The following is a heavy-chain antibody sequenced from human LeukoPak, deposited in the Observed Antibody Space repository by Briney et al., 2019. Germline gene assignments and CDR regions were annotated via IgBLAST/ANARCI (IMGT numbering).Heavy chain of an antibody. CDR3: AKDAHYEFWSGLGAFDY. J-gene: IGHJ4*02. CDR1: GFTFSSYA. Sequence: GGSPRLSCAASGFTFSSYAMSWVRQAPGKGLEWVSAISGSGGSTYYADSVKGRFTISRDNSKNTLYLQMNSLRAEDMALYYCAKDAHYEFWSGLGAFDYWGQGTLVTVSS. D-gene: IGHD3-3*01. CDR2: ISGSGGST. V-gene: IGHV3-23*01.